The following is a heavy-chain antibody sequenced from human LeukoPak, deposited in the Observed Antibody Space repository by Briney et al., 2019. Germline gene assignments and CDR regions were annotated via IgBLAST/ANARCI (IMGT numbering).Heavy chain of an antibody. CDR1: GDSISSYF. Sequence: SETLSLTCTVSGDSISSYFWNWIRQPPGKGLEWIGYVSYSGSTNYNPSLKSRVTISVDTSKDQFSLKLSSVTAADTAVYYCARGARAGYNLEPFDYWGQGTLVTVSS. V-gene: IGHV4-59*08. CDR2: VSYSGST. D-gene: IGHD5-24*01. CDR3: ARGARAGYNLEPFDY. J-gene: IGHJ4*02.